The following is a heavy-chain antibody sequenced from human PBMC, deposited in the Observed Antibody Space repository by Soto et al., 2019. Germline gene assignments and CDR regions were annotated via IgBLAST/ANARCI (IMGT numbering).Heavy chain of an antibody. J-gene: IGHJ4*02. Sequence: QVQLVESGGGVVQPGSSLRLSCAASGFTFSSSGMHWVRQPPGKGLEWVAVIWYDGSNKYYADSVKGRFTISRDNSQNTLYLQMNSLRAEDTAVYYCARGSGFYYNYFDYWGQGTLVTVSS. CDR2: IWYDGSNK. V-gene: IGHV3-33*01. D-gene: IGHD3-22*01. CDR1: GFTFSSSG. CDR3: ARGSGFYYNYFDY.